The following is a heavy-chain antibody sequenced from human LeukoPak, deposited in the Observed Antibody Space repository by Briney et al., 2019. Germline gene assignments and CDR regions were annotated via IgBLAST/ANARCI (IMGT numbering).Heavy chain of an antibody. D-gene: IGHD6-13*01. CDR2: IKQDGSEK. CDR1: GFTFSSFW. J-gene: IGHJ6*02. CDR3: ARQQLGNYYYYGMDV. Sequence: GGSLRLSCAASGFTFSSFWMSWVRQAPGKGLEWVANIKQDGSEKYYADSVKGRFTISRDNSKNTLYLQMNSLRAEDTAVYYCARQQLGNYYYYGMDVWGQGTTVTVSS. V-gene: IGHV3-7*01.